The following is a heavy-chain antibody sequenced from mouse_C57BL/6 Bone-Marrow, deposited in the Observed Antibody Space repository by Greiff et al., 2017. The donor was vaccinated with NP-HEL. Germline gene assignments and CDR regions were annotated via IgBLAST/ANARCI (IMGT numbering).Heavy chain of an antibody. V-gene: IGHV5-6*01. Sequence: EVKVVESGGDLVKPGGSLKLSCAASGFTFSSYGMSWVRQTPDKRLEWVATISSGGSYTYYPDSVKGRFTISRDNAKNTLYLQMSSLKSEDTAMYYCARSLYYDYPHWYFDVWGTGTTVTVSS. CDR1: GFTFSSYG. J-gene: IGHJ1*03. CDR3: ARSLYYDYPHWYFDV. CDR2: ISSGGSYT. D-gene: IGHD2-4*01.